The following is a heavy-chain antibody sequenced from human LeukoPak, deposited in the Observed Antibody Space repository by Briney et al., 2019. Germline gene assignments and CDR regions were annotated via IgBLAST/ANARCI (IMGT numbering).Heavy chain of an antibody. CDR2: IYSDENT. Sequence: GGSLRLSCAASGFSVSSNYMSWVRQAPGKGLEWVALIYSDENTYYADSVKGRFTISRDNSKSTLYLQMNSLRAENTAVYYCTRHWELRGQGTLVTVSS. CDR3: TRHWEL. D-gene: IGHD1-26*01. V-gene: IGHV3-53*01. J-gene: IGHJ4*02. CDR1: GFSVSSNY.